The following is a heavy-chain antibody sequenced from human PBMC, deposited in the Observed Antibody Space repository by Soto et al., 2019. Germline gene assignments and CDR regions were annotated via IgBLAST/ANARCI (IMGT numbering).Heavy chain of an antibody. Sequence: SVKVSCKASGYSFTSYGISWVRQAPGQGLEWMGRIIPILGIANYAQKFQGRVTITADKSTSTAYMELSSLRSEDTAVYYCAAGATINNRAYYYYGMDVWGQGTTVTVSS. V-gene: IGHV1-69*04. CDR2: IIPILGIA. CDR1: GYSFTSYG. CDR3: AAGATINNRAYYYYGMDV. D-gene: IGHD5-12*01. J-gene: IGHJ6*02.